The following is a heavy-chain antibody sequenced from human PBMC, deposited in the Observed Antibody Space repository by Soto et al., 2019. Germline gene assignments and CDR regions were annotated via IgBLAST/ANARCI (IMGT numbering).Heavy chain of an antibody. CDR3: AKDRDWNLHAY. Sequence: GGSLRLSCAASGFTFSSYAMIWVRQAPGKGLEWVSAISGSGGSTYYADSVKGRFTISRDNSKNTLYLQMNSLRAEDTAVYYCAKDRDWNLHAYWGQGTRVTVSS. J-gene: IGHJ4*02. D-gene: IGHD1-1*01. V-gene: IGHV3-23*01. CDR1: GFTFSSYA. CDR2: ISGSGGST.